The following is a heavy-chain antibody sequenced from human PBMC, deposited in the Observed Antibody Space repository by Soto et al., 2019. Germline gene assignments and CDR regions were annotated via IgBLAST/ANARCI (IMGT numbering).Heavy chain of an antibody. V-gene: IGHV3-33*01. D-gene: IGHD1-26*01. J-gene: IGHJ4*02. CDR1: GFTFSSYG. CDR3: ARDGRGSYYRVDY. Sequence: VQLVESGGGVVQPGRSLRLSCAASGFTFSSYGMHWVRQAPGKGLEWVAVIWYDGSNKYYADSVKGRFTISRDNSKNTLYLQMNSLRAEDTAVYYCARDGRGSYYRVDYWGQGTLVTVSS. CDR2: IWYDGSNK.